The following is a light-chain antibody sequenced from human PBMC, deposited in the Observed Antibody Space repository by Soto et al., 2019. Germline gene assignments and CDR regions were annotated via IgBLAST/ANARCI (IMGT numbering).Light chain of an antibody. V-gene: IGKV1-5*03. CDR1: QSISC. CDR2: KAS. CDR3: QQYNSYPRT. Sequence: DIEMTQSPSTLSASLGDRATITCRASQSISCLAWYQQKPGKAPKLLIYKASSSESGVPSRFSGSGSGTEFTLTISSLQPDDFATYYCQQYNSYPRTFGQGTKVEIK. J-gene: IGKJ1*01.